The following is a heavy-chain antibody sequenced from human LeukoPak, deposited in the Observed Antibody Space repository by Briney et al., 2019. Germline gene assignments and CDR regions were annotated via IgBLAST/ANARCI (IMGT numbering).Heavy chain of an antibody. Sequence: PGGSLRLSCAASGFTFSSYGMHWVRQAPGKGLEWVAVISYDGSNKYYADSVKGRFTISRDNSKNTLYLQMNSLRAEDTAVYYCAKDYRRVLWFGESLDYYFDYWGQGTLVTVSS. D-gene: IGHD3-10*01. V-gene: IGHV3-30*18. CDR2: ISYDGSNK. CDR3: AKDYRRVLWFGESLDYYFDY. CDR1: GFTFSSYG. J-gene: IGHJ4*02.